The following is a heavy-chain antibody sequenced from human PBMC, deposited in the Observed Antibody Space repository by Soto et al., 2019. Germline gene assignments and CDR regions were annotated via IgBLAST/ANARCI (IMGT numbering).Heavy chain of an antibody. V-gene: IGHV3-49*03. CDR1: GFTFGDYA. CDR2: IRSKVYGGAT. D-gene: IGHD3-3*01. Sequence: LRLSCTTSGFTFGDYAMSWFRQAPGKGLEWVGFIRSKVYGGATENAASAKGRFTISRDDSKSIAYLQMNSLQTEDTAVYYCSRCDFWSGYFDYWGQGTLVTVSS. J-gene: IGHJ4*02. CDR3: SRCDFWSGYFDY.